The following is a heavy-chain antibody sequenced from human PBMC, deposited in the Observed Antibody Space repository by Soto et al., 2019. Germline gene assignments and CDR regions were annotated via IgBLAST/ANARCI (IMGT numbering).Heavy chain of an antibody. CDR3: ARSIVVVTALDY. D-gene: IGHD2-21*02. V-gene: IGHV1-18*01. Sequence: ASVKVSCKAAGSTFTSNDFTWVRQAPGQGPEWMGWISAYSGNTNYAQKFQGRVTMTTDTSTSAAYMELRSLRSDDTAVYYCARSIVVVTALDYWGQGTLVTVSS. J-gene: IGHJ4*02. CDR1: GSTFTSND. CDR2: ISAYSGNT.